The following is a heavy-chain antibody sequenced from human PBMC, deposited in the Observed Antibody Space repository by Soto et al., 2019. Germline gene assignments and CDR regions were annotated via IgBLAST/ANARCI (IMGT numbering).Heavy chain of an antibody. D-gene: IGHD2-15*01. V-gene: IGHV4-34*01. CDR1: GRSFSGYY. CDR3: EIRGLYCSGGSCYSWFDP. CDR2: VNHSRST. J-gene: IGHJ5*02. Sequence: SETLSLTCAVYGRSFSGYYWSWIRQPPGKGLEWIGEVNHSRSTNYNPSLKSRVTISVDTSNNQFSMKMSSVSAADTAIYYCEIRGLYCSGGSCYSWFDPWGQGTLVTVSS.